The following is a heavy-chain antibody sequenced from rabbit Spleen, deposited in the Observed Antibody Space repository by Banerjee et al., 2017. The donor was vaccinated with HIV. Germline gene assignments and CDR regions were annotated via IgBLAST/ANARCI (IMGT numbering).Heavy chain of an antibody. CDR2: IAGSSSGFT. V-gene: IGHV1S45*01. CDR3: ARDLVAVIGWNFNL. Sequence: QEQLEESGGDLVKPEGSLTLTCTASGFSFSSSYYIPWVRQAPGKGLQWIACIAGSSSGFTYSATWATGRFTISKTSSTTVTLQMTSLTAADTATYFCARDLVAVIGWNFNLWGPGTLVTVS. D-gene: IGHD1-1*01. CDR1: GFSFSSSYY. J-gene: IGHJ4*01.